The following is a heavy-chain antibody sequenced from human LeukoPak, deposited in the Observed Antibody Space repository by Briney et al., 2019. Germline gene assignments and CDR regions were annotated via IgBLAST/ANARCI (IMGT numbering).Heavy chain of an antibody. V-gene: IGHV4-34*01. CDR3: ARELEQNWFDP. J-gene: IGHJ5*02. CDR1: GGSFSGYY. D-gene: IGHD1/OR15-1a*01. CDR2: INRSGST. Sequence: PSETLSLTCAVYGGSFSGYYWSWIRQPPGKGLEWIGEINRSGSTNYNPSLKSRVTISVDTSKNQFSLKLSSVTAADTAVYYCARELEQNWFDPWGQGTLVTVSS.